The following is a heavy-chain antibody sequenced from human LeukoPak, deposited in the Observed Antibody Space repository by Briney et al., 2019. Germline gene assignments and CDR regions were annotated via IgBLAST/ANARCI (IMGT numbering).Heavy chain of an antibody. D-gene: IGHD3-3*01. CDR3: ARELEGYDFWRPGNYGMDV. CDR2: ISTTSSYI. Sequence: GGSLRLSRAASGFSFSNHDMNWVRQAPGKGLEWVSSISTTSSYIYYADSVKGRFTISRHNAKNSLYLQMNSLRAEDTAVYYCARELEGYDFWRPGNYGMDVWGQGTTVTVSS. CDR1: GFSFSNHD. V-gene: IGHV3-21*01. J-gene: IGHJ6*02.